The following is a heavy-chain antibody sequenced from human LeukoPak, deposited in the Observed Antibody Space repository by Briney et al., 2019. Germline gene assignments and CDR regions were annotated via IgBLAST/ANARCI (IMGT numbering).Heavy chain of an antibody. CDR1: GFTFSDYY. CDR3: ARVPPDILTGSYYFDY. Sequence: GGSLRLSCAASGFTFSDYYMTWIRQAPGKGLEWVSYISSSGSTIYDADSVKGRFTISRDNAKNSLYLQMNSLRVEDTAMYYCARVPPDILTGSYYFDYWGQRTLVTVSS. J-gene: IGHJ4*02. CDR2: ISSSGSTI. D-gene: IGHD3-9*01. V-gene: IGHV3-11*01.